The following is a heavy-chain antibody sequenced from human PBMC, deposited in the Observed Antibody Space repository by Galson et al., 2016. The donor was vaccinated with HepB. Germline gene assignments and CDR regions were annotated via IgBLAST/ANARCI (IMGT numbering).Heavy chain of an antibody. Sequence: SVKVSCKASGYTFTNYGISWVRQAPGQGLEWMGWISPYNGNTNYAQKLQGRVIMTTDTSTSTAYMELRSLRSDDTAVYYCARVIFAIAARRTTVTRPFDYWGQGTLVTVSS. J-gene: IGHJ4*02. CDR1: GYTFTNYG. V-gene: IGHV1-18*01. CDR3: ARVIFAIAARRTTVTRPFDY. CDR2: ISPYNGNT. D-gene: IGHD6-6*01.